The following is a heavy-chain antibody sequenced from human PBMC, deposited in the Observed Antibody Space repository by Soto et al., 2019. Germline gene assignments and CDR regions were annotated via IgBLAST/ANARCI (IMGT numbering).Heavy chain of an antibody. CDR1: GYTFTSYA. CDR3: ARDFSHYNWNDYYYYGMDV. D-gene: IGHD1-1*01. J-gene: IGHJ6*02. CDR2: INAGNGNT. V-gene: IGHV1-3*01. Sequence: QVQLVQSGAEVKKPGASVKVSCKASGYTFTSYAMHWVRQAPGQRLEWMGWINAGNGNTKYSQKFQGRVTITRDTSASTAYMELSSLRSEDTAVYYCARDFSHYNWNDYYYYGMDVWGQGTTVTVSS.